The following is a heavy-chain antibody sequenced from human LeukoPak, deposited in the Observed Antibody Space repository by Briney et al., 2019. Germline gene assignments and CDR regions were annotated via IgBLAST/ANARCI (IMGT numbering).Heavy chain of an antibody. CDR1: GYTFTGYY. CDR3: ARNADTYGHGDWFDP. V-gene: IGHV1-2*02. Sequence: ASVKVSCKAFGYTFTGYYIHWVRQAPGQGLEWMGWINPNSGNTDSAQKFQGRVTMTRDTSISTVYMELSRLRSDDTAVYYCARNADTYGHGDWFDPWGQGTLVTVSS. J-gene: IGHJ5*02. D-gene: IGHD5-18*01. CDR2: INPNSGNT.